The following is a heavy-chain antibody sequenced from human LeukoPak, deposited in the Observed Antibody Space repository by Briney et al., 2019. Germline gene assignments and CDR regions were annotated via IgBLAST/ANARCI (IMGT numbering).Heavy chain of an antibody. V-gene: IGHV4-39*01. CDR1: GASVSGSPYY. D-gene: IGHD1-26*01. J-gene: IGHJ4*02. CDR2: IYSSGST. Sequence: PSETLSLTCTVSGASVSGSPYYWGWIRQPPGKGLEWIGSIYSSGSTYYNASLQSRVAISIETSKNQISLRLNSVTAADTAIYYCAKSGGYGLIDYWGQGTLVTVSS. CDR3: AKSGGYGLIDY.